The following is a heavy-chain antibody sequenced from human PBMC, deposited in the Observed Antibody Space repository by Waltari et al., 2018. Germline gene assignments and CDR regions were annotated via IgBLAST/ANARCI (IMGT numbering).Heavy chain of an antibody. D-gene: IGHD2-2*01. CDR3: ARFPGARKQTMPGDY. J-gene: IGHJ4*02. Sequence: QVQLVQSGAEVKKPGASVKVSCKASGYTFTSYGISWVRQAPGKGLEWMGWIIAYQGNTNYAQKLQGRVTRTTDTSTSTAYMELRSLRSDDTAVYYCARFPGARKQTMPGDYWGQGTLVTVSS. CDR1: GYTFTSYG. CDR2: IIAYQGNT. V-gene: IGHV1-18*01.